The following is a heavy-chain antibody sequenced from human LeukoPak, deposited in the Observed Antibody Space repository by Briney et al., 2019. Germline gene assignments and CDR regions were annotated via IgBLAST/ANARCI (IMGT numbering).Heavy chain of an antibody. CDR2: IIPIFGTA. Sequence: GSSVKVSCKASGGTFSSYATSWVRQAPGQGLEWMGGIIPIFGTANYAQKFQGRVTITADESTSTAYMELSSLRSEDTAVYYCARGGGYCSSTSCFDYWGQGTLVTVSS. CDR1: GGTFSSYA. CDR3: ARGGGYCSSTSCFDY. J-gene: IGHJ4*02. V-gene: IGHV1-69*01. D-gene: IGHD2-2*03.